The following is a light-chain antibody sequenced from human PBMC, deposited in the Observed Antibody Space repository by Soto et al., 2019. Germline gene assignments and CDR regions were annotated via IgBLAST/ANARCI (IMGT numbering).Light chain of an antibody. Sequence: DIQMTQSPSSLSASVGDRVTITCRASQSISSYLNWYQQKPGKAPKLLIYAASSLQSGVPSRFSGSGSGTDFTLSISSLQPEDFATYYCQLSYSTSPWTFGQGTKVEIK. CDR3: QLSYSTSPWT. CDR2: AAS. J-gene: IGKJ1*01. V-gene: IGKV1-39*01. CDR1: QSISSY.